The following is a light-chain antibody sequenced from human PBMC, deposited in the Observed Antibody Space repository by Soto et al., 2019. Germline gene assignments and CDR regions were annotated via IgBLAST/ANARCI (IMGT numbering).Light chain of an antibody. V-gene: IGLV2-14*01. CDR2: DVR. J-gene: IGLJ1*01. CDR3: SSYVSSSTLV. Sequence: QSVLTHPASVSGSPGQSITISCTGTSNDIGAYNYVSWYQQHPGKAPKLMIYDVRNRPSGVSNRFSGSKSGNTASLTISGLHTEDEADYYCSSYVSSSTLVFGNGTKVTVL. CDR1: SNDIGAYNY.